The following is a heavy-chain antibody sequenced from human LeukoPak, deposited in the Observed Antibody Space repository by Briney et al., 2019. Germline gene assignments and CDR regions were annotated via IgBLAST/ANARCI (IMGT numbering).Heavy chain of an antibody. CDR3: ARTAIAAAASGVY. J-gene: IGHJ4*02. CDR2: IYYSGST. D-gene: IGHD6-13*01. CDR1: GGSISSGDYY. Sequence: PSETLSLTCTVSGGSISSGDYYWSWIRQPPGKGLEWIGSIYYSGSTYYNPSLKSRVTISVDTSKNQFSLKLSSVTAADTAVYYCARTAIAAAASGVYWGQGTLVTVSS. V-gene: IGHV4-39*01.